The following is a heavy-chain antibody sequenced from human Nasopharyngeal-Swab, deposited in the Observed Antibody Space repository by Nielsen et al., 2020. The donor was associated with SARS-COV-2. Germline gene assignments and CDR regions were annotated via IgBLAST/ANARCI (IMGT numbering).Heavy chain of an antibody. V-gene: IGHV4-31*03. J-gene: IGHJ3*02. D-gene: IGHD5-12*01. Sequence: SETLSLTCTVSGGSISSGGYYWSWIRQHPGKGLEWIGYIYYSGSTYYNPSLKSRVTISVDTSKNQFSLKLSSVTAADTAVYCCARGPLDIGAFDIWGQGTMVTVSS. CDR2: IYYSGST. CDR3: ARGPLDIGAFDI. CDR1: GGSISSGGYY.